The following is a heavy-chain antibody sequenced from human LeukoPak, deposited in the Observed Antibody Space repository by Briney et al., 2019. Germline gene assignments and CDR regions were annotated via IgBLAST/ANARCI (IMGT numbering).Heavy chain of an antibody. CDR3: AREVKQWIRTGTLDY. CDR2: INHSGST. D-gene: IGHD6-19*01. J-gene: IGHJ4*02. CDR1: GGSFSGYY. V-gene: IGHV4-34*01. Sequence: SETLSLTCAVYGGSFSGYYWSWIRQPPGKGLEWIGEINHSGSTNYNPSLKSRVTISVDTSKNQFSLKPSSVTAADTAVYYCAREVKQWIRTGTLDYWGQGTLVTVSS.